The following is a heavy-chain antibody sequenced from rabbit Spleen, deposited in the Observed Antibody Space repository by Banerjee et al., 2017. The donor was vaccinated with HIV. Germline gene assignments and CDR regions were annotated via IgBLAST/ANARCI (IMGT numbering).Heavy chain of an antibody. CDR1: GFSFSSSYY. D-gene: IGHD2-1*01. V-gene: IGHV1S40*01. Sequence: QSLEESGGDLVKPGASLTLTCKASGFSFSSSYYMCWVRQAPGKGLQWIACINAVTGKPVYATWPTGRFTISTTSSTTVTLQLTSLTAADTATYFCARGSAAMTMVITGFYFNLWGPGTLVTVS. CDR2: INAVTGKP. CDR3: ARGSAAMTMVITGFYFNL. J-gene: IGHJ4*01.